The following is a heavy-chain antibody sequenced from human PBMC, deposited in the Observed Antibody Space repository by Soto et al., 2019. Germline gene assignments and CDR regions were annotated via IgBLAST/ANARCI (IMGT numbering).Heavy chain of an antibody. V-gene: IGHV2-26*01. CDR1: GFSLTTGRMG. D-gene: IGHD3-10*01. CDR3: VRMNAESYSSYYAMDV. CDR2: IFSDAER. Sequence: QVTLRESGPVPVKPTETLTLTCNVSGFSLTTGRMGVSWIRQPPGKALEWLAHIFSDAERSYSRSLQGRLTVSKVGSGSHVVLTMTNMDPVDTGTYFCVRMNAESYSSYYAMDVWGQGTTVTVSS. J-gene: IGHJ6*02.